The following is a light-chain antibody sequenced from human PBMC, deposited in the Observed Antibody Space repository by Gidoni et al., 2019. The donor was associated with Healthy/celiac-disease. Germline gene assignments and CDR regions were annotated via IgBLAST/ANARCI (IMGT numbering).Light chain of an antibody. Sequence: ETVLTQSPATLSLSPGERATLSCRASQSVSSYLAWYQQKPGQAPRLLIYDASNRATGIPARFSGSGSGTDFTLTISSLEPEDFAVYYCQQRRTFXGXTKVEIK. CDR2: DAS. CDR3: QQRRT. J-gene: IGKJ4*01. V-gene: IGKV3-11*01. CDR1: QSVSSY.